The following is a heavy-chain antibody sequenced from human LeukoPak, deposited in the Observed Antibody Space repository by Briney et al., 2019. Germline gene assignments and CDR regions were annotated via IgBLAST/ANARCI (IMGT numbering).Heavy chain of an antibody. CDR2: ISSSGSTI. Sequence: GGSLRLSCAASGFTFSDYYMSWIRQAPGKGLEWVSYISSSGSTIYYADSVKGRFTISRDNSKNTLYLQMNSLRAEDTAVYYCAKLSSTSCYSWFDPWGQGTLVTVSS. CDR3: AKLSSTSCYSWFDP. J-gene: IGHJ5*02. V-gene: IGHV3-11*01. CDR1: GFTFSDYY. D-gene: IGHD2-2*02.